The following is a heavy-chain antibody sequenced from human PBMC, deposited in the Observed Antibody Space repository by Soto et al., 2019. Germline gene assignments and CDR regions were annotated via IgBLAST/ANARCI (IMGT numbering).Heavy chain of an antibody. J-gene: IGHJ3*02. CDR1: GGTFSSYA. D-gene: IGHD3-10*01. Sequence: QVQLVQSGAEVKKPGSSVKVSCKASGGTFSSYAISWVRQAPGQGLEWMGGIIPIFGTANYAQKFQGRVTITGDEPMSTASLELSSLRSEDRALYSWAPPVMMVRGAHDVFDIGGKGKMVTFSS. CDR2: IIPIFGTA. CDR3: APPVMMVRGAHDVFDI. V-gene: IGHV1-69*01.